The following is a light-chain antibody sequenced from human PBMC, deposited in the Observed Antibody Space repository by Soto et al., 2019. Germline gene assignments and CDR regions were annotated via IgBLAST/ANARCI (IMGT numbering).Light chain of an antibody. V-gene: IGKV3-20*01. Sequence: EIVLTQSPGTLSLSPGERATLSCRASQSVSNSYLAWYQQKPGQAPRLLIYGASSRATGIPDRFSGSGSGKNFTLTISRLEPEDFAVYYCQQYGSSPRTFGGGTKVEIK. CDR1: QSVSNSY. CDR2: GAS. CDR3: QQYGSSPRT. J-gene: IGKJ4*01.